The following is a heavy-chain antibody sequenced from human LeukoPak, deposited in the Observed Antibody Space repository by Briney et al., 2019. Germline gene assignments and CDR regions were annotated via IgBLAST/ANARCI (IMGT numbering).Heavy chain of an antibody. CDR3: AKGQGGLLYYGMDV. J-gene: IGHJ6*02. CDR1: GFIFNNFA. D-gene: IGHD2-15*01. CDR2: ISWNSGSI. Sequence: GGSLRLSCAASGFIFNNFALNWVRQAPGKGLEWVSGISWNSGSIGYADSVKGRFTISRDNAKNSLYLQMNSLRAEDTALYYCAKGQGGLLYYGMDVWGQGTTVTVSS. V-gene: IGHV3-9*01.